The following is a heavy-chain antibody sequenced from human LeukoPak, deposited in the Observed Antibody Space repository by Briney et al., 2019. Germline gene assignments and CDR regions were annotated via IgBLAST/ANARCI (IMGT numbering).Heavy chain of an antibody. CDR3: ARGVPFPSSSSSREYYLDY. J-gene: IGHJ4*02. D-gene: IGHD6-6*01. CDR1: GYDFINYG. V-gene: IGHV1-18*01. Sequence: ASVKVSCKASGYDFINYGISWVRQAPGQGLEWMGWRSIYNGNTDYKLQGRVTMTTDTSTSAAYMELRSLRSDDTAVYYCARGVPFPSSSSSREYYLDYWGQGTLVTVSS. CDR2: RSIYNGNT.